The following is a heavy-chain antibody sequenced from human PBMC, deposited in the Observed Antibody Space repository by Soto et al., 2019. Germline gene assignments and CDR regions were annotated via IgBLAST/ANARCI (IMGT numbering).Heavy chain of an antibody. CDR1: GGSFSGYY. CDR3: ARGPQAGIAAAGTYFDY. D-gene: IGHD6-13*01. J-gene: IGHJ4*02. CDR2: INHSGST. Sequence: NPSETLSLTCAVYGGSFSGYYWSWIRQPPGKGLEWIGEINHSGSTNYNPSLKSRVTISVDTSKNQFSLKLSSVTAADTAVYYCARGPQAGIAAAGTYFDYWGQGTLVTVSS. V-gene: IGHV4-34*01.